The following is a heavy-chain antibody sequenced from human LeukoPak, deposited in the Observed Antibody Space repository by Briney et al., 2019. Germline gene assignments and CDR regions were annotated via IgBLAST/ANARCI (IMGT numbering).Heavy chain of an antibody. J-gene: IGHJ6*03. CDR1: GYTFSDYY. V-gene: IGHV3-11*04. D-gene: IGHD2-2*01. CDR3: ARGTGYQLLVSYYYYMDV. Sequence: GGSLRLSCAASGYTFSDYYMSWIRQAPGKGLEWVSYISSRGSTIYYADSVKGRFTISRDNAKNSLYLQMNSLRAEDTAVYYCARGTGYQLLVSYYYYMDVWGKGTTVTVSS. CDR2: ISSRGSTI.